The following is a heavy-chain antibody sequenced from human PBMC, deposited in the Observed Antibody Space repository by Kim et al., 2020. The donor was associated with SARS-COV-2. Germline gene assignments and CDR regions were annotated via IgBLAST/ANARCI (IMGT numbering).Heavy chain of an antibody. V-gene: IGHV1-46*01. CDR3: ARDGRQKDDLGDY. D-gene: IGHD3-3*01. Sequence: YAQKCEGRVTMTRDTSTSTVYMELSSLRSEDTAVYYCARDGRQKDDLGDYWGQGTLVTVSS. J-gene: IGHJ4*02.